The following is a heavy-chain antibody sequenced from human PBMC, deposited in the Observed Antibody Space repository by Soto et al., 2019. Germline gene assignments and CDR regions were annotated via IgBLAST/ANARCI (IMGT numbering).Heavy chain of an antibody. V-gene: IGHV4-4*02. CDR2: ILHTGHT. CDR1: GDSFSSSNW. CDR3: ARSPRRVDGKWFFDY. D-gene: IGHD3-22*01. J-gene: IGHJ4*02. Sequence: QVQLQESGPGLVEPSGTLSLTCGVSGDSFSSSNWWTWIRXPXGKGLEWIGDILHTGHTDYSPSLRSRITISIDTSKKEFSLHLTSVTATDTAVYYCARSPRRVDGKWFFDYWGPGALVTVSS.